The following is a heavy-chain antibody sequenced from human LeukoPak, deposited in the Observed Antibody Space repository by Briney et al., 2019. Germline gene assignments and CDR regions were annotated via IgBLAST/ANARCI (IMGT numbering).Heavy chain of an antibody. CDR3: ARDLTDYYGSGSYYGYFDY. Sequence: YPSETLSLSCSVSGGSIRSYYWSWIRQPAGKGLEWIGRIYTSGSTNYNPSLKSRVTMSVDTSKNQFSLKLSSVTAADTAVYYCARDLTDYYGSGSYYGYFDYWGQGTLVTVSS. J-gene: IGHJ4*02. D-gene: IGHD3-10*01. CDR2: IYTSGST. V-gene: IGHV4-4*07. CDR1: GGSIRSYY.